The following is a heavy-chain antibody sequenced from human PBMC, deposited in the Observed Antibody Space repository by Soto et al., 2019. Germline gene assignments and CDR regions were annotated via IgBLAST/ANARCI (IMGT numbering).Heavy chain of an antibody. CDR1: GFTFSSYS. V-gene: IGHV3-48*02. CDR3: ARGHSGSWYWFDP. J-gene: IGHJ5*02. D-gene: IGHD6-13*01. CDR2: ISTSGGTT. Sequence: EVQLVESGGDLVQPGGSLRLSCAASGFTFSSYSMNWVRQAPGKGLEWLSYISTSGGTTHYADSAKGRFTISRDNAKNSLYLQMKSLRDEDTAVYYCARGHSGSWYWFDPWGQGTLVTVSS.